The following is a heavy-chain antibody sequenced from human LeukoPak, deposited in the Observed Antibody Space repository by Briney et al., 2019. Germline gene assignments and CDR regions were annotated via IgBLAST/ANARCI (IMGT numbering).Heavy chain of an antibody. J-gene: IGHJ6*02. Sequence: SETLSLTCTVSGGSISTYFWSWIRQPAGKGLEWIGRFYTSGSTNYNPSLKSRLTISADTSKNQFSLKLRSVTAAATAVYYCARDRVDSSGYYYYYGIDVWGQGTTVTVSS. V-gene: IGHV4-4*07. CDR1: GGSISTYF. CDR3: ARDRVDSSGYYYYYGIDV. D-gene: IGHD3-22*01. CDR2: FYTSGST.